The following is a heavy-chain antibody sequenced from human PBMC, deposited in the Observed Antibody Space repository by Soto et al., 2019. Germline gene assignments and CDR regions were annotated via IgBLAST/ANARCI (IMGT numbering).Heavy chain of an antibody. J-gene: IGHJ6*02. Sequence: GGSLRLSCAASGFTFDDYGMSWVRQAPGKGLEWVSGINWNGGSTGYADSVKGRFTISRDNAKNSLYLQMNSLRAEDTALYYCARGSDIVVVPAAMRGGTYYYYGMDVWGQGTTVTVSS. CDR1: GFTFDDYG. CDR2: INWNGGST. CDR3: ARGSDIVVVPAAMRGGTYYYYGMDV. V-gene: IGHV3-20*04. D-gene: IGHD2-2*01.